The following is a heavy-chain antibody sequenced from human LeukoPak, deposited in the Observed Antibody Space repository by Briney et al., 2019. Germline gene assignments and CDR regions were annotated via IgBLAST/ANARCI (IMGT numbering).Heavy chain of an antibody. CDR3: ARGGIYSQGFDY. J-gene: IGHJ4*02. Sequence: GGSLRLSCAASGFTFSSYSMNWVRQAPGKGLEWVSSISTTSDYIYYADSLKGRLTISRDNAKNSLYLQINSLRAEDTAVYYCARGGIYSQGFDYWGQGTLVTVSS. D-gene: IGHD6-13*01. CDR1: GFTFSSYS. V-gene: IGHV3-21*01. CDR2: ISTTSDYI.